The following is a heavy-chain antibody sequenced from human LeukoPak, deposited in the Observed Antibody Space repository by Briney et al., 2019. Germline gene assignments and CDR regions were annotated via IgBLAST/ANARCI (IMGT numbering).Heavy chain of an antibody. CDR3: ARVTPRGVVITSYYYYMDV. Sequence: SETLSLTCAVYGGSFSGYYWSWIRQPPGKGLEWIGEINHSGSTNYNPSLKSRVTISVDTSKNQFSLKLSSVTAADTAVYYCARVTPRGVVITSYYYYMDVWGKGTTVTVSS. J-gene: IGHJ6*03. CDR2: INHSGST. CDR1: GGSFSGYY. V-gene: IGHV4-34*01. D-gene: IGHD3-3*01.